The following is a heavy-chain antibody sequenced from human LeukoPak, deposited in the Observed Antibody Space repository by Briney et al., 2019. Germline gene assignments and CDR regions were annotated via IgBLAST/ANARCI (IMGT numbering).Heavy chain of an antibody. Sequence: PGGSLRLSCAASGFTFSNYSMNWVRQAPGKGLEWVSSISRSSSSKYYADSVKGRFTISRDNAKNSLYLQMNSLRAEDTAVYYCVREQSGSSAPFDYWGQGTLVTVSS. V-gene: IGHV3-21*01. CDR1: GFTFSNYS. J-gene: IGHJ4*02. CDR2: ISRSSSSK. CDR3: VREQSGSSAPFDY. D-gene: IGHD1-26*01.